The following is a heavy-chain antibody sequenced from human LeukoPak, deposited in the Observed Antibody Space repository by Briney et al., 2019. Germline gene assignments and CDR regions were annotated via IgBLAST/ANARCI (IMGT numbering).Heavy chain of an antibody. Sequence: SETLSLTCALSAYSISSGYYWGWIRPPPGKGLEWTGSIYHSGSTYYNPSLKSRVTISVDTSQSQFSLKLSSVTAADTAVYYCARSKPLGYDFWGQGTLVTVSS. CDR3: ARSKPLGYDF. D-gene: IGHD5-18*01. J-gene: IGHJ4*02. CDR2: IYHSGST. V-gene: IGHV4-38-2*01. CDR1: AYSISSGYY.